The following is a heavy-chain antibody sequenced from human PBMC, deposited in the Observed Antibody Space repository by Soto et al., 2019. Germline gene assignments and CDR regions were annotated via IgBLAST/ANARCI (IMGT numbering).Heavy chain of an antibody. V-gene: IGHV4-61*01. Sequence: QVQLQESGPGLVKPSETLSLTCTVSGGSVSSGSYFWSWIRQPPGKGLEWIGYIYYSGSTNYNPSLNSRVTISVNPSKSQSSQTLRSVTAADPAAYYCERRDDYGGAIDCWGQGTLVTFSS. D-gene: IGHD4-17*01. CDR1: GGSVSSGSYF. J-gene: IGHJ4*02. CDR3: ERRDDYGGAIDC. CDR2: IYYSGST.